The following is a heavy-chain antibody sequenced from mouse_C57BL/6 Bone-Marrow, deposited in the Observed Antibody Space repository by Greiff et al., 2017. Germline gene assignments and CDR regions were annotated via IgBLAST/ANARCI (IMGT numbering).Heavy chain of an antibody. CDR3: ARCYGSPYYFDY. D-gene: IGHD1-1*01. V-gene: IGHV5-17*01. J-gene: IGHJ2*01. CDR1: GFTFSDYG. Sequence: EVNLVESGGGLVKPGGSLKLSCAASGFTFSDYGMHWVRQAPEKGLEWVAYISSGSSTIYYADTVKGRFTISRDNAKNTLFLQMTSLRSEDTAMXYCARCYGSPYYFDYWGQGTTLTVSS. CDR2: ISSGSSTI.